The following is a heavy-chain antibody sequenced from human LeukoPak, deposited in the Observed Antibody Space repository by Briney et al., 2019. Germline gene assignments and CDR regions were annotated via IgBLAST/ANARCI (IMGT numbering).Heavy chain of an antibody. Sequence: GGSLRLSCAASGFTFDDYAMHWVRQAPGKGLEWVSGISWNSGSIGYADSVKGRFTISRDNAKNSLYLQMNSLRAEDTALYYCAKDMGYSSSWPFDYWGQGTLVTVSS. CDR2: ISWNSGSI. CDR3: AKDMGYSSSWPFDY. J-gene: IGHJ4*02. V-gene: IGHV3-9*01. CDR1: GFTFDDYA. D-gene: IGHD6-13*01.